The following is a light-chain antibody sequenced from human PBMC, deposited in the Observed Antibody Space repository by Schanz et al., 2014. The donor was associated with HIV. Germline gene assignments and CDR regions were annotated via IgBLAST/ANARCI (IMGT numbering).Light chain of an antibody. CDR2: GAS. CDR1: QTVSSS. V-gene: IGKV3-15*01. J-gene: IGKJ2*01. CDR3: QQYNNWPRT. Sequence: EVVMTQSPATLSVSPGERVILSCRASQTVSSSLAWYQQKRGQAPRLLIYGASTRATDIPARFSGSESGTEFTLTISSLQSEDFAVYYCQQYNNWPRTFGQGTRLEI.